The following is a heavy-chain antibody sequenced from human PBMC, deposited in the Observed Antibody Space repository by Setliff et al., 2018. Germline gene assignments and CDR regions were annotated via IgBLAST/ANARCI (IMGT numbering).Heavy chain of an antibody. D-gene: IGHD4-17*01. J-gene: IGHJ4*02. V-gene: IGHV3-74*01. Sequence: GGSLRLSCAASGFTFSSYWMHWVRQAPGKGLVWVSRINSDGTNTNYADSVKGRFTISRDNAKNTLYLQMNSLRAEDTAGYYCARLRKDYGDYYYFDNWGQGTLVTVSS. CDR1: GFTFSSYW. CDR2: INSDGTNT. CDR3: ARLRKDYGDYYYFDN.